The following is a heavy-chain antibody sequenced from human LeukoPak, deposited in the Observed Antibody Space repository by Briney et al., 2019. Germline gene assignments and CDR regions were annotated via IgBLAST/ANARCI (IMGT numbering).Heavy chain of an antibody. CDR1: GGSVSSYY. J-gene: IGHJ5*02. Sequence: SETLSLTCTVSGGSVSSYYWSWIRQPPGKGLEWIGYIYYSGSTNYNPSLKSRVTISVDTSKNQFSLKLSSVTAADTAVYYCARGSVSDYGDYWFDPWGQGTLVTVSS. V-gene: IGHV4-59*02. D-gene: IGHD4-17*01. CDR2: IYYSGST. CDR3: ARGSVSDYGDYWFDP.